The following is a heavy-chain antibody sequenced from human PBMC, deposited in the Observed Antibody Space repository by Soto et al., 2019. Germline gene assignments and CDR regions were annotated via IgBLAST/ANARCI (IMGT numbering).Heavy chain of an antibody. CDR3: ASEQLAVLRGVLDY. V-gene: IGHV3-30-3*01. Sequence: LRLSCAASGFTFSSYAMHWVRQAPGKGLEWVAVILYDGSNKYYADSVKGRFTISRDNSKNTLYLQMNSLRAEDTAVYYCASEQLAVLRGVLDYWGQGTLVTVSS. D-gene: IGHD1-1*01. CDR2: ILYDGSNK. CDR1: GFTFSSYA. J-gene: IGHJ4*02.